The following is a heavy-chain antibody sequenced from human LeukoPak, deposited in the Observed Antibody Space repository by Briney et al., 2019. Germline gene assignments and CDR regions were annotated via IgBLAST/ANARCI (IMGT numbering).Heavy chain of an antibody. D-gene: IGHD3-3*01. CDR1: GYTFTSYY. CDR3: AWQTYYDFWSGYYRGYFDY. CDR2: INPSGGST. J-gene: IGHJ4*02. V-gene: IGHV1-46*01. Sequence: ASVKVSCKASGYTFTSYYMHWVRQAPGQGLEWMGIINPSGGSTSYAQKFQGRVTMTRDTSTSTVYMELSSLRSEDTAVYYCAWQTYYDFWSGYYRGYFDYWGQGTLVTVSS.